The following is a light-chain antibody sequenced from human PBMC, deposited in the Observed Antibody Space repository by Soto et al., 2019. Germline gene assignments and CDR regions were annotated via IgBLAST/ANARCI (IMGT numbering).Light chain of an antibody. CDR2: DAS. V-gene: IGKV1-5*01. J-gene: IGKJ3*01. Sequence: QMTQSPSTLSASVGDRVTITCRASQSIDTWLAWYQQKPGKAPRLLIYDASDFESGVPSRFSGRGSGTEFALTINGLQTDDIATDYRQQYEKCSPTFGPGTKV. CDR1: QSIDTW. CDR3: QQYEKCSPT.